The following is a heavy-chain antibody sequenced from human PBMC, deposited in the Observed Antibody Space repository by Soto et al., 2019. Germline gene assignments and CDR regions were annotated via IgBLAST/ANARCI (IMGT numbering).Heavy chain of an antibody. J-gene: IGHJ6*02. CDR1: GFTFSTYS. CDR3: AREYTAWPVAYGLDV. V-gene: IGHV3-21*01. D-gene: IGHD6-19*01. CDR2: ISSRSDI. Sequence: GGSLRLSCVGSGFTFSTYSINWVRQAPGKGLEWVSSISSRSDIYYADSVKGRFTISRDNAKNSVSLQMNSLRAEDTAVYYCAREYTAWPVAYGLDVWGQGNTVTVSS.